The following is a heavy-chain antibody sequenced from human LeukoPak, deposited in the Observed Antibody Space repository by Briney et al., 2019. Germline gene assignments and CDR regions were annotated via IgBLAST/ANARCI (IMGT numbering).Heavy chain of an antibody. CDR1: GFTFSSYA. D-gene: IGHD3-10*01. CDR2: IGGNGGST. Sequence: GGSLRLSCAASGFTFSSYAMSWVRQAPGKGLEWVSAIGGNGGSTYYAESVKGRFTISRDNSKNTLYLQMNSLRADDTALYYCAKEQGWFGECSTYWGQGTLVTVSS. J-gene: IGHJ4*02. CDR3: AKEQGWFGECSTY. V-gene: IGHV3-23*01.